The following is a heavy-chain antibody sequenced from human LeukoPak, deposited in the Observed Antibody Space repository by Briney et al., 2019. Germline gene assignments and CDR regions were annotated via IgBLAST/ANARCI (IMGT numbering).Heavy chain of an antibody. D-gene: IGHD3-22*01. CDR3: ARDTDSSGYYPSFDY. CDR1: GGSISSYY. V-gene: IGHV4-59*01. J-gene: IGHJ4*02. Sequence: SETLSLTCTVSGGSISSYYWSWIRQPPGKGLEWIGYIYYSGSTNYNPSLKSRVTISVDTSKNQFSLKLSSVTAADTAVYYCARDTDSSGYYPSFDYWGQGTLVTVSS. CDR2: IYYSGST.